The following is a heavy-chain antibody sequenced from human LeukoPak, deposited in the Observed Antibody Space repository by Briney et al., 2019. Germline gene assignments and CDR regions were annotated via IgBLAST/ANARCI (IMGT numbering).Heavy chain of an antibody. CDR3: ARDKSCSSTSCFAFDY. CDR2: ISSSSSYI. D-gene: IGHD2-2*01. J-gene: IGHJ4*02. Sequence: GGSLRLSCAASGVTFSSYSMNWGRQAPGQGLESVSSISSSSSYIYYDDSVKGRFTISRDNAKNSLYLQMSSLTAADTAVYYCARDKSCSSTSCFAFDYWGQGTLVTVSS. CDR1: GVTFSSYS. V-gene: IGHV3-21*01.